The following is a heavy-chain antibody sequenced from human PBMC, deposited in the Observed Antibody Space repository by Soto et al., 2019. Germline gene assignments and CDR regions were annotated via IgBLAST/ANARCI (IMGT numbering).Heavy chain of an antibody. J-gene: IGHJ3*02. CDR1: GGSFSGYY. CDR3: ARGLDILTGYYHRRARAFDI. CDR2: INHSGST. V-gene: IGHV4-34*01. Sequence: PSETLSLTCAVYGGSFSGYYWSWIRQPPGKGLEWIGEINHSGSTNYNPSLKSRVTISVDTSKNQFSLKLSSVTAADTAVYYCARGLDILTGYYHRRARAFDIWGQGTMVTVSS. D-gene: IGHD3-9*01.